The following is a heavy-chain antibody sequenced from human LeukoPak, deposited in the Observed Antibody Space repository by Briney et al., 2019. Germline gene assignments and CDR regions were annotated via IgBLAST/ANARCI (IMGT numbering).Heavy chain of an antibody. CDR3: AGAVGATNY. Sequence: GRSLRLSCAASGFTFSSYGMHWVRQAPGKGLEWVAVIWYDGSNKYYADSVKGRFTISRDNSKNTLYLQMNSLRAEDTAVYYCAGAVGATNYWGQGTLVTVSS. CDR2: IWYDGSNK. V-gene: IGHV3-33*01. J-gene: IGHJ4*02. CDR1: GFTFSSYG. D-gene: IGHD1-26*01.